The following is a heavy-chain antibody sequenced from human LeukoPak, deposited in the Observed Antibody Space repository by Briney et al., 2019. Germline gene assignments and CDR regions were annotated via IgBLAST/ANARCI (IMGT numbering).Heavy chain of an antibody. Sequence: GGSLRLSCVVSGFTFSSYTMNWVRQAPGRGLEWVSSISSSGSYMFYADSVKGRFTISSDNAKNSLYLQMNSLRAEDTAVYYCAREWGPAAMAHTLNWGQGTLVTVSS. CDR3: AREWGPAAMAHTLN. V-gene: IGHV3-21*01. CDR2: ISSSGSYM. D-gene: IGHD2-2*01. J-gene: IGHJ4*02. CDR1: GFTFSSYT.